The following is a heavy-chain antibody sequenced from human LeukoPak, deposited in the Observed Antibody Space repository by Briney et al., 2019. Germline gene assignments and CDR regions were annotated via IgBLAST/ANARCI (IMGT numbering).Heavy chain of an antibody. CDR2: ISSSGSYI. CDR3: ARGAVVVVTAIPRAFDY. V-gene: IGHV3-21*01. CDR1: RFTFSSYS. D-gene: IGHD2-21*02. Sequence: GGSLRLSCAASRFTFSSYSMNWVRQAPGKGLEWVSSISSSGSYIYYADSVKGRFAISRDNAKNSLYLQMNSLRAEDTAVYYCARGAVVVVTAIPRAFDYWGQGTLVTVSS. J-gene: IGHJ4*02.